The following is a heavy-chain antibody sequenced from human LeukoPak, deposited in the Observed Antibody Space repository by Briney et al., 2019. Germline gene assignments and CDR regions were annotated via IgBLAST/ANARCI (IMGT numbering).Heavy chain of an antibody. V-gene: IGHV3-30*02. CDR2: IRYDGSNK. D-gene: IGHD1-26*01. Sequence: GGSLRLSCAASGFTFSSYGMHWVRQAPGKGLEWVAFIRYDGSNKYYADSVKGRFTISRDNAKNSLYLHINSLRAEDTAVYYCARDPYSGSYVDYYYYYYMDVWGKGTTVTISS. CDR1: GFTFSSYG. J-gene: IGHJ6*03. CDR3: ARDPYSGSYVDYYYYYYMDV.